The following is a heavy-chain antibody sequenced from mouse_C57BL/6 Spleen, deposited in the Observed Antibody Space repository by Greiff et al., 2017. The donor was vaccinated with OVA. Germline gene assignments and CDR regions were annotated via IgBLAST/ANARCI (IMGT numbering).Heavy chain of an antibody. J-gene: IGHJ3*01. CDR1: GYTFTSYW. CDR2: IYPSDSDT. D-gene: IGHD1-1*01. CDR3: AKESYYYGSTWFAY. Sequence: QVQLQQPGAELVKPGASVKVSCKASGYTFTSYWMHWVKQRPGQGLEWIGRIYPSDSDTNYHQKFKGKATLTVDKSSSTANKQLSSLTSEDSAVYYCAKESYYYGSTWFAYWGQGTLVTVSA. V-gene: IGHV1-74*01.